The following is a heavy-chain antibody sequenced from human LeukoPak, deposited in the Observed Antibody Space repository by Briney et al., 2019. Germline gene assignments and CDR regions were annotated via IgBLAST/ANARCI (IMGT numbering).Heavy chain of an antibody. J-gene: IGHJ4*02. D-gene: IGHD3-3*01. V-gene: IGHV3-23*01. CDR2: ISGSGGST. CDR3: AKDGRFLEWLLYPMYYFDY. Sequence: GGSLRLSCAASGFTFSSYAMSWVRQAPGKGLEWVSAISGSGGSTYYADSVKGRFTISRDNSKNTLYLQMNSLRAEDTAVYYCAKDGRFLEWLLYPMYYFDYWGQGTLVTVSS. CDR1: GFTFSSYA.